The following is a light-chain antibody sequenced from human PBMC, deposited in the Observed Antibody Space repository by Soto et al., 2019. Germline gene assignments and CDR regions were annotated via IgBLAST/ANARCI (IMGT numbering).Light chain of an antibody. Sequence: DIQMTQSPSSLSTSVGDRVTITCRASQRINNHLNWYQQKPGKAPKLLINAASILQSGVPSRFSGSGSGTDFTLSISSLQPEDFATYYCQQSYSTPPTFGQGTKVAIK. V-gene: IGKV1-39*01. CDR1: QRINNH. CDR2: AAS. J-gene: IGKJ1*01. CDR3: QQSYSTPPT.